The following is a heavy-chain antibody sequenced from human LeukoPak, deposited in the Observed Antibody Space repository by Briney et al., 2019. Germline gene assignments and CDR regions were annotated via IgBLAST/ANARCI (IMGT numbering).Heavy chain of an antibody. CDR2: ISGSDDNT. V-gene: IGHV3-23*01. CDR1: GFTFNNYV. J-gene: IGHJ4*02. CDR3: ANDFDH. Sequence: GGSLRLSCAASGFTFNNYVMSWVRQAPGKGLEWVSTISGSDDNTYYADSVKGRFTISRDISKNTLYLQMNSLRADDTAVYYCANDFDHWGQGTLVTVSS.